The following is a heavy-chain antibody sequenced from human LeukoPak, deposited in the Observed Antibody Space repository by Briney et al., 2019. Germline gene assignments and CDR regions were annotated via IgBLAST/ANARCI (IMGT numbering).Heavy chain of an antibody. J-gene: IGHJ5*02. CDR2: ISAYNGNT. Sequence: ASVKVSCKASGYTFTSYGISWVRQAPGQGLEWMGWISAYNGNTNYAQKLQGRVTMTTDTSTSTAYMELRSLRSDDTAVYYCARDLDYYYGSGSPLYNWFDPWGQGTLVTVSS. CDR1: GYTFTSYG. V-gene: IGHV1-18*01. D-gene: IGHD3-10*01. CDR3: ARDLDYYYGSGSPLYNWFDP.